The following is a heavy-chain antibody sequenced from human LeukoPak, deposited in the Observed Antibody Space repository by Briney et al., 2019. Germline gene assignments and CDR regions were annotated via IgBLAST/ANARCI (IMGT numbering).Heavy chain of an antibody. D-gene: IGHD1-26*01. CDR2: INHSGST. Sequence: SETLSLTCAVYGGSFSGYYWSSIRQPPGKGLEWIGEINHSGSTNYNPSLKSRVTISVDTSKNQFSLKLSSATAADTAVYYCARGKRVWETKSGAFDIWGQGTMVTVSS. CDR3: ARGKRVWETKSGAFDI. J-gene: IGHJ3*02. V-gene: IGHV4-34*01. CDR1: GGSFSGYY.